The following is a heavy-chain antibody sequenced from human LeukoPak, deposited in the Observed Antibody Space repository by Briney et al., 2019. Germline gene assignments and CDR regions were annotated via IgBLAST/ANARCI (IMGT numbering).Heavy chain of an antibody. CDR3: ARHNLRVRGVRSDWFDP. CDR2: IYYSGST. Sequence: SETLSLTCTVSGGSISSYYWSWIRQPPGKGLEWIGYIYYSGSTNYNPSLKSRVTISVDTSKNQFSLKLSSVTAADTAVYYCARHNLRVRGVRSDWFDPWGQGTLVTVSS. CDR1: GGSISSYY. J-gene: IGHJ5*02. D-gene: IGHD3-10*01. V-gene: IGHV4-59*08.